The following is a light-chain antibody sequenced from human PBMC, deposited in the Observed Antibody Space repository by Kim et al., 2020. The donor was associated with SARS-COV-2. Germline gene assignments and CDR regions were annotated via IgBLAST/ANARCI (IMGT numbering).Light chain of an antibody. CDR2: DTH. Sequence: PGGTVTLPCGSSPGAVTSVHYPYSLQQKPGHSPRTLIYDTHNKHSWTPARFSGSLLGDKAALTLSGARPEDEADYYCLLSYSGAYVFGTGTKVTVL. J-gene: IGLJ1*01. CDR3: LLSYSGAYV. CDR1: PGAVTSVHY. V-gene: IGLV7-46*01.